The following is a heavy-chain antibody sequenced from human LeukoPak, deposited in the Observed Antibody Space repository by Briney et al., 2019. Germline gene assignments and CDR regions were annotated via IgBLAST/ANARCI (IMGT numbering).Heavy chain of an antibody. V-gene: IGHV4-61*02. CDR3: ARGYYDFWSGYFVRFDP. Sequence: SETLSLTCSVSGDSITSGNYYWTWIRQPAGKGLEWIGLIYTSGSTKYNPSLKSRITISLDTSKNQLSLKLSSVTAADTAVYYCARGYYDFWSGYFVRFDPWGQGTLVTVSS. CDR2: IYTSGST. D-gene: IGHD3-3*01. J-gene: IGHJ5*02. CDR1: GDSITSGNYY.